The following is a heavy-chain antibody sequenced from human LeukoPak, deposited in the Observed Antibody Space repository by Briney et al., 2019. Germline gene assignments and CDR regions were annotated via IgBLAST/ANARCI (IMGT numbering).Heavy chain of an antibody. J-gene: IGHJ3*02. CDR2: ISGSGGST. D-gene: IGHD1-1*01. CDR3: ASLGPGAPDAFDI. CDR1: GFTFSSYA. Sequence: GGSLRLSCAASGFTFSSYAMSWVRQAPGKGLERVSAISGSGGSTYYADSVKGRFTISRDNAKNSLYLQMNSLRAEDTAVYYCASLGPGAPDAFDIWGQGTMVTVSS. V-gene: IGHV3-23*01.